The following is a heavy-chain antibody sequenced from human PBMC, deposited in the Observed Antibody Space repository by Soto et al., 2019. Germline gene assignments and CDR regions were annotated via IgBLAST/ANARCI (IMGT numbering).Heavy chain of an antibody. CDR2: IKSKTDGGTT. Sequence: EVQLVESGGGLVKPGGSLGLSCAASGFTFSNTWMSWVRQAPGKGLEWVGRIKSKTDGGTTDYAAPVKGRFTISRDDSKNTLYRQMNSLKTEDTAVYYCTTTPRSSSWYQTYYYYGMDVWGQGTTVTVSS. J-gene: IGHJ6*02. CDR3: TTTPRSSSWYQTYYYYGMDV. D-gene: IGHD6-13*01. CDR1: GFTFSNTW. V-gene: IGHV3-15*01.